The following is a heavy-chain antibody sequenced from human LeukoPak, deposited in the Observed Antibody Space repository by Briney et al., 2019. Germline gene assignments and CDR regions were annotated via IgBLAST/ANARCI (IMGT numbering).Heavy chain of an antibody. Sequence: APVKVSCKASGYSFTSFGISWVRQAPGQGLEWMGWISPYNGNTDYAQKVQGRVTMTTDTSTSTAYMELSRLRSDDTAVYYCARESTRPSHYIDYWGQGTLVTVSS. J-gene: IGHJ4*02. CDR2: ISPYNGNT. V-gene: IGHV1-18*01. D-gene: IGHD2-2*01. CDR1: GYSFTSFG. CDR3: ARESTRPSHYIDY.